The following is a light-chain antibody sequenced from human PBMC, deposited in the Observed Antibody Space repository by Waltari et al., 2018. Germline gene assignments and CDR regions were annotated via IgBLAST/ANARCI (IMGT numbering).Light chain of an antibody. CDR3: QTGGHGTWV. CDR1: SGHSSTV. J-gene: IGLJ3*02. CDR2: VNSDGSH. V-gene: IGLV4-69*01. Sequence: QLVLTQSPSASASLGASVKLTCTLSSGHSSTVIACHQQHPQKGPRYLMKVNSDGSHRKGDEIPDRFSGSSSGAERYLTSSSLQSEDEADYYCQTGGHGTWVFGGGTKLTVL.